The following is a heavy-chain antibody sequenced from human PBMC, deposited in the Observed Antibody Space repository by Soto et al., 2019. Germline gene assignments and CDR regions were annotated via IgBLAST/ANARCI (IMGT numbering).Heavy chain of an antibody. J-gene: IGHJ4*02. Sequence: QVQLVESGGGVVQPGRSLRLSCAASGFTFSRYGMHWVRQAPGKGLEWVARISHDGNNRFYADSVKGRFIISRDNSKDTLYLQVNSLRPEDTAVFYCAKEEYRGSSFDHWGQGALVTVSS. CDR1: GFTFSRYG. CDR3: AKEEYRGSSFDH. D-gene: IGHD1-26*01. V-gene: IGHV3-30*18. CDR2: ISHDGNNR.